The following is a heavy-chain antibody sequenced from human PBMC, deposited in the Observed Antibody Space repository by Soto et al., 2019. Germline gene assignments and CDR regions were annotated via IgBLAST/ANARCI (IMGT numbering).Heavy chain of an antibody. CDR2: ISGSGGST. CDR1: GFTLSSYA. CDR3: AKDSSGWYDAFDI. Sequence: GGSPRLSCAASGFTLSSYAMSWVRQAPGKGLEWVSAISGSGGSTYYAGSVKGRFTISRDNSKNTLYLQMNSLRAEDTAVYYCAKDSSGWYDAFDIWGQGTMVTVSS. V-gene: IGHV3-23*01. J-gene: IGHJ3*02. D-gene: IGHD6-19*01.